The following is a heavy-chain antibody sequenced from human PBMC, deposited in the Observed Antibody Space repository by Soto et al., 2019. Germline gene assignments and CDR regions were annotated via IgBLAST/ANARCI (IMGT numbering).Heavy chain of an antibody. J-gene: IGHJ6*03. CDR2: INHSGST. CDR1: GGSFSGYY. V-gene: IGHV4-34*01. D-gene: IGHD2-2*01. CDR3: ARGFGYCSSTRCGANYYYYYMDV. Sequence: SETLSLTCAVYGGSFSGYYWSWIRQPPGKGLEWIGEINHSGSTNYNPSLKSRVTISVDTSKNQFSLKLSSVTAADTAVYYCARGFGYCSSTRCGANYYYYYMDVWGKGTTVTVSS.